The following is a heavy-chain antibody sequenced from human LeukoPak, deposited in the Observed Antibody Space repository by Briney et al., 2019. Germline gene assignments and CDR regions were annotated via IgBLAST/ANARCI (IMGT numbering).Heavy chain of an antibody. D-gene: IGHD4-23*01. CDR2: IWYDGSNK. CDR3: AKDWATVVPYFDY. CDR1: GFTFSSFG. Sequence: GGSLRLSCAASGFTFSSFGMHWVRQAPGKGLDWVAVIWYDGSNKYSADSVKGRFTISRDNSKNTLYLQMNSLRAEDTAVYYCAKDWATVVPYFDYWGQGTLVTVSS. J-gene: IGHJ4*02. V-gene: IGHV3-33*06.